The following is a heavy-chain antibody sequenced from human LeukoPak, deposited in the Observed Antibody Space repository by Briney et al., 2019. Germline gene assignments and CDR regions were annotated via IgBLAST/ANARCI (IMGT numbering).Heavy chain of an antibody. CDR1: GFTFTTYA. Sequence: PGGSLRLSCAASGFTFTTYAMSWVRQAPGQGLEWVSLISTSGTSTYYPDSVRGRFTISRDNSKDTLYLQINSLTTEDTAVYYCAKPSGKTWYFGVDWGQGTLVTVSS. J-gene: IGHJ4*02. D-gene: IGHD3-10*01. CDR3: AKPSGKTWYFGVD. CDR2: ISTSGTST. V-gene: IGHV3-23*01.